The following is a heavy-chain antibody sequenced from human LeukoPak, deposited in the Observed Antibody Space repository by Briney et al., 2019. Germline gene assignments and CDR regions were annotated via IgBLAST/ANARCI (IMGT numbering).Heavy chain of an antibody. J-gene: IGHJ4*02. CDR1: GYTFTSYG. CDR2: ISAYNGNT. D-gene: IGHD5-12*01. V-gene: IGHV1-18*01. CDR3: ARDAHRGYSGYDYGGKFFDY. Sequence: ASVKVSCKASGYTFTSYGISWVRQAPGQGLEWMGWISAYNGNTNYAQKLQGRVTMTTDTSTSTAYMELRSLRSDDTAVYYCARDAHRGYSGYDYGGKFFDYWGQGTLVTVSS.